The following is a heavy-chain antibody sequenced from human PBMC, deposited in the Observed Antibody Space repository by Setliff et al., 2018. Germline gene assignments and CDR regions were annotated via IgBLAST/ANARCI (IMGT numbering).Heavy chain of an antibody. D-gene: IGHD3-3*01. CDR2: IYYSGST. J-gene: IGHJ2*01. Sequence: PSETLSLTCTVSGGSISSYYWSWIRQPPGKGLEWIGYIYYSGSTNYNPSLKSRVTISVDTSKNQFSLKLSSVTAADTAVYYCARDILNFWSGFVLRYFDLWGRGTLVTVSS. V-gene: IGHV4-59*01. CDR3: ARDILNFWSGFVLRYFDL. CDR1: GGSISSYY.